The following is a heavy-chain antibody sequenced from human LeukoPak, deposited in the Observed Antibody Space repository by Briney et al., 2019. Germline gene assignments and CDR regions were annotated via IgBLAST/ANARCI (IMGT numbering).Heavy chain of an antibody. CDR2: MNPNSGNT. CDR3: ARDIVVVPAAIGPRAFDI. CDR1: GYTFTSYD. V-gene: IGHV1-8*01. Sequence: ASVKVSCKASGYTFTSYDINWVRQATGQGLEWMGWMNPNSGNTGYAQKFQGRVTMTRNTSISTAYMELSSLRSDDTAVYYCARDIVVVPAAIGPRAFDIWGQGTMVTVSS. D-gene: IGHD2-2*02. J-gene: IGHJ3*02.